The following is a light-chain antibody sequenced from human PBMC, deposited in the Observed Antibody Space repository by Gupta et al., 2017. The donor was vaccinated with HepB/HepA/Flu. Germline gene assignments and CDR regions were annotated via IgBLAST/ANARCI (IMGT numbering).Light chain of an antibody. J-gene: IGKJ4*01. Sequence: EIVLTQSPATLSLSPGERATLSCWASQIVSSYLAWYQQKPGQAPRLLIYDASNRATGIPARFSGSGSGTEFTLTFSSREPEDFAVYYCQHRSNCPLTFGRGTKVESK. CDR2: DAS. CDR3: QHRSNCPLT. CDR1: QIVSSY. V-gene: IGKV3-11*01.